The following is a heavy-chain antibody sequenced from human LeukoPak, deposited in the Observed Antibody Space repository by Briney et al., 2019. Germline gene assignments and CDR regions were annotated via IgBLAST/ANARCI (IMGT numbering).Heavy chain of an antibody. CDR3: ARQAYSSGYSVAYYYYYYMDV. Sequence: SETLSLTCTVSGYSINGGYTWGWIRQPPGKGLEWIGNIYHSGSTNYNPSLKSRVTISVDTSKNQFSLKLSSVTAADTAVYYCARQAYSSGYSVAYYYYYYMDVWGKGTTVTVSS. V-gene: IGHV4-38-2*02. CDR2: IYHSGST. D-gene: IGHD3-22*01. CDR1: GYSINGGYT. J-gene: IGHJ6*03.